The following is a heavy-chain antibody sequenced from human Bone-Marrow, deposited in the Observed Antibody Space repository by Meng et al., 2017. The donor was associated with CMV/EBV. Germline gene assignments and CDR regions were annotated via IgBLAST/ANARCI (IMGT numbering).Heavy chain of an antibody. CDR2: INPNTGGT. CDR1: GYTFTLYY. V-gene: IGHV1-2*02. D-gene: IGHD3/OR15-3a*01. J-gene: IGHJ3*02. CDR3: ARERGLGFRGLNDGLDI. Sequence: ASVKVSCKAYGYTFTLYYIHWVRQAPGQGLEWMGWINPNTGGTDSAQRFQGRVSMTGDTSTSTAYLELSRLSSDDTALYDCARERGLGFRGLNDGLDIWGQGTMVTVSS.